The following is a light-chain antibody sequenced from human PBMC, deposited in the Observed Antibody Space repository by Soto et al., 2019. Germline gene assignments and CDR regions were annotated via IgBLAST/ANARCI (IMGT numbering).Light chain of an antibody. V-gene: IGKV1-33*01. CDR3: QQYDNLPLT. CDR1: QDISNY. J-gene: IGKJ4*01. Sequence: DIQMPQSPSSLSASVGDRVTITCQASQDISNYLNGYQQKPGKAPKLLIYDASNLETGVPSRFSGSGSGTDFTFTISSLQPEDIATYDCQQYDNLPLTFGGGTKVEIK. CDR2: DAS.